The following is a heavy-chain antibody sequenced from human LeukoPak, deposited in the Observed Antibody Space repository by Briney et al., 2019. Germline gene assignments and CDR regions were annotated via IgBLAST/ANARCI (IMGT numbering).Heavy chain of an antibody. CDR2: IITIFNTA. CDR3: ARDREYDVLTTYYFGAFDI. V-gene: IGHV1-69*06. J-gene: IGHJ3*02. D-gene: IGHD3-9*01. CDR1: GGTFSNYA. Sequence: GASVKVSCTASGGTFSNYAINWGRQAPGQGLEWMGGIITIFNTANYAQKFQGRVTITVDKFTNTAYLDLNSMRSDDTAVYYCARDREYDVLTTYYFGAFDIWGQGTMVTVPS.